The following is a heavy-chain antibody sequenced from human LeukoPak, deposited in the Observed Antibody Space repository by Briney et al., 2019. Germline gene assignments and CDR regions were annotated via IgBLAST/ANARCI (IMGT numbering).Heavy chain of an antibody. D-gene: IGHD3-22*01. V-gene: IGHV4-59*08. CDR2: MYYSGSN. J-gene: IGHJ4*02. CDR1: GASLSYYY. Sequence: SETLSLTCTVSGASLSYYYWSWIRQPPGKGLEWIGYMYYSGSNNHNPSLKSRVTISVDTSKNQFSLKLSSVTAADTAVYYCARRVHYYDTSGYSYYFDYWGQGTLVTVSS. CDR3: ARRVHYYDTSGYSYYFDY.